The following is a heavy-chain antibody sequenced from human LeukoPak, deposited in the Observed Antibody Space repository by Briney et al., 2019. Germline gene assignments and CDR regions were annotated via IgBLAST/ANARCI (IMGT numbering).Heavy chain of an antibody. D-gene: IGHD1-26*01. CDR3: ARGRWELPL. CDR2: IHYSGST. V-gene: IGHV4-59*01. J-gene: IGHJ4*02. Sequence: PSETLSLTCTVSGGSISGYYWSWIRQPPGKGLEWIGYIHYSGSTNYNPSLKSRVALSVDTSKNQISLRLTSVTAADTAMYFCARGRWELPLWGQGTLVTVSS. CDR1: GGSISGYY.